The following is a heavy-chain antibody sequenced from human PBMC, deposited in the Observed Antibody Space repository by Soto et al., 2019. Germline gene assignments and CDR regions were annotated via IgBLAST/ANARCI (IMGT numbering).Heavy chain of an antibody. CDR2: INPNSGDT. CDR3: ARDGYCSSTRCYQDY. Sequence: ASVKVSCKASGYTFTGYYVHWVRQAPGQGLEWMGWINPNSGDTSYPQKFQGRVTMTRDTSTSTAYMELSRLRSDDTAVYYCARDGYCSSTRCYQDYWGQGTLVTVSS. V-gene: IGHV1-2*02. CDR1: GYTFTGYY. J-gene: IGHJ4*02. D-gene: IGHD2-2*01.